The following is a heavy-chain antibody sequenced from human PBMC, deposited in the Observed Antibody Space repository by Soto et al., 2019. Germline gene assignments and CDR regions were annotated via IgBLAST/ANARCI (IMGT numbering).Heavy chain of an antibody. CDR3: TTGSVEGV. Sequence: EVQLVESGGGFIYPGGSLRLSCAASGLTISNAWMNWFRQAPGKGLEWVGRIKTNTEGGTTHYAAAVKGRFTVSRDDSKNTLYLQMNSLKTEDTAVYYCTTGSVEGVWGQGTTVTVSS. CDR1: GLTISNAW. D-gene: IGHD2-15*01. J-gene: IGHJ6*02. CDR2: IKTNTEGGTT. V-gene: IGHV3-15*07.